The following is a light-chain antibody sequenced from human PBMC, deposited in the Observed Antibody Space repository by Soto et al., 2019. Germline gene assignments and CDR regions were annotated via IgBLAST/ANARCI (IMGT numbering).Light chain of an antibody. J-gene: IGLJ2*01. CDR3: AARGGSLNNVR. CDR1: GSSIGTNT. Sequence: QSVLTQPPSASGTPGQRVTISCSGSGSSIGTNTVNWYRQLPGTAPKLLIYGNNQRPSGVPDRFCGSKSGTAASLCIRGLPFGDEADYYCAARGGSLNNVRFGGGTKLTVL. CDR2: GNN. V-gene: IGLV1-44*01.